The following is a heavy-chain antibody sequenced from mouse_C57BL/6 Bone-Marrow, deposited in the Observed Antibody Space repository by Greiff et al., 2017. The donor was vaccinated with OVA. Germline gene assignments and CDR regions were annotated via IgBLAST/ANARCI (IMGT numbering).Heavy chain of an antibody. CDR1: GYTFTSYW. CDR2: INPSSGYT. Sequence: VQRVESGAELAKPGASVKLSCKASGYTFTSYWMHWVKQRPGQGLEWIGYINPSSGYTKYNQKFKDKATLTADKSSSTAYMQLSSLTYEDSAVYYCARSFTTVVARGFAYWGQGTLVTVSA. D-gene: IGHD1-1*01. CDR3: ARSFTTVVARGFAY. V-gene: IGHV1-7*01. J-gene: IGHJ3*01.